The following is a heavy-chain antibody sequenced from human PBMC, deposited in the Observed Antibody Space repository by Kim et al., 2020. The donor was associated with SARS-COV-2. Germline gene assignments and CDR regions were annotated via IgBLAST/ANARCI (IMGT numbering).Heavy chain of an antibody. CDR1: GGSISSYY. D-gene: IGHD4-17*01. Sequence: SETLSLTCTVSGGSISSYYWSWIRQPPGKGLEWIGYIYYSGSTNYNPSLKSRVTISVDTSKNQFSLKLSSVTAAYTAVYYCARGMTTVTTGAWFDPWGQGTLVTVSS. V-gene: IGHV4-59*01. J-gene: IGHJ5*02. CDR3: ARGMTTVTTGAWFDP. CDR2: IYYSGST.